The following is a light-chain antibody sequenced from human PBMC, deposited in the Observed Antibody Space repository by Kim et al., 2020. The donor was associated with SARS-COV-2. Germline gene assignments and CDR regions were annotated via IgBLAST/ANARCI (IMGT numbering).Light chain of an antibody. CDR3: QHYSRFPYT. CDR1: QMIDTW. V-gene: IGKV1-5*03. Sequence: SASLGDRVTITCRASQMIDTWLAWYQQKPGKAPKLLIYLASTLENGVPPRFSGSGSGAEFTLTINNLQPDDFATYYCQHYSRFPYTFGQGTKLEI. CDR2: LAS. J-gene: IGKJ2*01.